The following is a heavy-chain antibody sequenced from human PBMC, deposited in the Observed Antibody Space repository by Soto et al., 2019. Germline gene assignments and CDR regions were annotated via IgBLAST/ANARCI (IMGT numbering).Heavy chain of an antibody. D-gene: IGHD3-9*01. Sequence: GESLKISCKGSGDSFTSYWIGWVRQMPGKGLEWMGIIYPGDSNTRYSPSLQGQVTISVDKSISTAYLQWSSLKATDTAVYYCAGETGGPYYYYYGMDVWGQGTTVTVS. J-gene: IGHJ6*02. CDR1: GDSFTSYW. V-gene: IGHV5-51*01. CDR3: AGETGGPYYYYYGMDV. CDR2: IYPGDSNT.